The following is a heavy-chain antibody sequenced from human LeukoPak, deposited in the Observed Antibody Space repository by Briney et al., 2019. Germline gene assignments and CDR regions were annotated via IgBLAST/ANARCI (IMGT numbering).Heavy chain of an antibody. CDR2: ISGSGGST. Sequence: GGSPRLSCTASGFTFGDYAMSWVRQAPGKGLEWVSAISGSGGSTYYADSVKGRFTISRDNPKNTLYLQMNSLRAEDTAVYYCAKAVPAAKYYFDYWGQGTLVTVSS. CDR3: AKAVPAAKYYFDY. CDR1: GFTFGDYA. V-gene: IGHV3-23*01. J-gene: IGHJ4*02. D-gene: IGHD2-2*01.